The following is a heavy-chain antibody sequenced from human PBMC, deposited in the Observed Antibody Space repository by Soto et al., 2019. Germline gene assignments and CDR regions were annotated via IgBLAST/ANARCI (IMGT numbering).Heavy chain of an antibody. CDR3: ARGLLWLGEAGDFDI. Sequence: QVQLVQSGAEVKKPGASVKVSCKASGYTFTSYDINWVRQATGQGLEWMGWMNPNSGNTGFAQKFQGRVTMTRNTSIRTAYLELSSPRSEDTAVYYCARGLLWLGEAGDFDIWGQGTIVIVAS. CDR2: MNPNSGNT. J-gene: IGHJ3*02. CDR1: GYTFTSYD. V-gene: IGHV1-8*01. D-gene: IGHD3-10*01.